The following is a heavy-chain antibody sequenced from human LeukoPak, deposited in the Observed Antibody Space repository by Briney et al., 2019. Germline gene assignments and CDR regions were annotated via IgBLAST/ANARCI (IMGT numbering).Heavy chain of an antibody. CDR2: VSSSGSI. Sequence: EPSETLSLTCSVSGDSISYFYWSWIRQAAGKGLEWIGRVSSSGSIDYNASLKSRVTMSVDTSKNQFSLKLSSVTAADTAVYYCARGRIQLWLNNNFDYWGQGTLVTVSS. CDR1: GDSISYFY. V-gene: IGHV4-4*07. D-gene: IGHD5-18*01. J-gene: IGHJ4*02. CDR3: ARGRIQLWLNNNFDY.